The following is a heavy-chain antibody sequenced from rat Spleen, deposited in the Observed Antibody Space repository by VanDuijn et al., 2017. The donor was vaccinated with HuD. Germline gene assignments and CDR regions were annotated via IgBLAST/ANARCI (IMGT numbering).Heavy chain of an antibody. V-gene: IGHV5-29*01. Sequence: EVQLVESDGGLVQPGRSLKLSCAASGFTFSDFYMAWVRQAPTKGLEWVATISYDESSTYYPDSVKGRFTISRDNAKSTLYLQMDSLRSEDTASYYCARQNRAYYFDYWGQGVMVTVSS. CDR1: GFTFSDFY. CDR2: ISYDESST. J-gene: IGHJ2*01. CDR3: ARQNRAYYFDY.